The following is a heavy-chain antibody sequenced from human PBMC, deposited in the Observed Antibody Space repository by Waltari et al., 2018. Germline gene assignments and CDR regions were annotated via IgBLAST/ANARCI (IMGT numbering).Heavy chain of an antibody. CDR3: ARLFVDLFTGAHGAFDV. D-gene: IGHD3-9*01. V-gene: IGHV3-30*04. CDR2: ISYDGSDK. J-gene: IGHJ3*01. CDR1: GFIFSSPA. Sequence: HVQLVESGGGVVQPGRSLRLSCAASGFIFSSPAIHWVRQAPGKGLEWVAVISYDGSDKYYADSVKGRFSISRDNSRNTLYLQMNSLRAEDTAVYYCARLFVDLFTGAHGAFDVWGQGTMVTVSS.